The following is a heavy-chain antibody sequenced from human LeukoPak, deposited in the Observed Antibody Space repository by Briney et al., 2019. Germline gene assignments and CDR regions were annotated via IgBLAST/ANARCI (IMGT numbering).Heavy chain of an antibody. V-gene: IGHV1-69*13. CDR1: GGTFSSYA. CDR3: ATLAAAGTESDY. Sequence: GASVKVSCKASGGTFSSYAISWVRQAPGQGLGWMGGIIPIFGTANYAQKFQGRVTITADESTSTAYMELSSLRSEDTAVYYCATLAAAGTESDYWGQGTLVTVSS. CDR2: IIPIFGTA. D-gene: IGHD6-13*01. J-gene: IGHJ4*02.